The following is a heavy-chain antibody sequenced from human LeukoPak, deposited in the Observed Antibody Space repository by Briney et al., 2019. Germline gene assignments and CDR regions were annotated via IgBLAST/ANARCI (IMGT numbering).Heavy chain of an antibody. CDR2: ISNSGDT. CDR3: ARDGAPGGSAYFDY. J-gene: IGHJ4*02. CDR1: GGSFSSYY. V-gene: IGHV4-59*01. Sequence: PSETLSLTCTVSGGSFSSYYWCWIRQPPGKGLEWIGYISNSGDTNYTPSLKSRVAMSVDTSKKQFSLKLNSVTSADTAVYFCARDGAPGGSAYFDYWGQGTLVTVSS. D-gene: IGHD3-16*01.